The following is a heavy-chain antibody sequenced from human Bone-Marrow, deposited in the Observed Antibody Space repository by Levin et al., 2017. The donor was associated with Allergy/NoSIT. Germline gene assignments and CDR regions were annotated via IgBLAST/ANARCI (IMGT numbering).Heavy chain of an antibody. CDR1: GFTFSSYS. J-gene: IGHJ4*02. CDR3: ARGGQTYYDFWSGPEDY. V-gene: IGHV3-48*01. CDR2: ISSSSSTI. Sequence: GESLKISCAASGFTFSSYSMNWVRQAPGKGLEWVSYISSSSSTIYYADSVKGRFTISRDNAKNSLYLQMNSLRAEDTAVYYCARGGQTYYDFWSGPEDYWGQGTLVTVSS. D-gene: IGHD3-3*01.